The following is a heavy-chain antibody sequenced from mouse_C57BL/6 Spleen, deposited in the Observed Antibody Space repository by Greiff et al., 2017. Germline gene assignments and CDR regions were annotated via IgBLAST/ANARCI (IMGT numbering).Heavy chain of an antibody. J-gene: IGHJ2*01. D-gene: IGHD3-2*02. CDR3: ARSGQLRLGNFDY. Sequence: VQLQQSGPELVKPGASVKISCKASGYTFTDYYMNWVKQSHGKSLEWIGDINPNNGGTSYNQKFKGKATLTVDKSSSTAYMELRSLTSEDSAVYYCARSGQLRLGNFDYWGQGTTLTVSS. CDR1: GYTFTDYY. V-gene: IGHV1-26*01. CDR2: INPNNGGT.